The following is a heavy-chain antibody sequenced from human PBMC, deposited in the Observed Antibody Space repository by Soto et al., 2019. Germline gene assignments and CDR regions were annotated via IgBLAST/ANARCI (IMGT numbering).Heavy chain of an antibody. CDR3: ARVWHDCRGGSCHDY. CDR1: GFTFSSYG. V-gene: IGHV3-33*01. D-gene: IGHD2-15*01. J-gene: IGHJ4*02. Sequence: QVQLVESGGGVVQPGRSLRLSCAASGFTFSSYGMHWVRQAPGKGLEWVAVIWYEGSNKYYADSVKGRSTISRDNSKNTLYLHMTSLSAEDTAVYYCARVWHDCRGGSCHDYSGQGTLVTVSS. CDR2: IWYEGSNK.